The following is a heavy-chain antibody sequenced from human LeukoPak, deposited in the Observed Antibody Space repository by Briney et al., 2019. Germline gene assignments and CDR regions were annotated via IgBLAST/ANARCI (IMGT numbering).Heavy chain of an antibody. CDR3: ARDQARLEWDYNYYGMDV. V-gene: IGHV1-18*01. Sequence: GASVKVSCKASGYTFTSYGISWVRQAPGQGLEWMGWISAYNGNTNYAQKLQGRVTMTTDTSTSTAYMELRSLRSDDTAVYYCARDQARLEWDYNYYGMDVWGQGTTVTVSS. CDR2: ISAYNGNT. J-gene: IGHJ6*02. D-gene: IGHD3-3*01. CDR1: GYTFTSYG.